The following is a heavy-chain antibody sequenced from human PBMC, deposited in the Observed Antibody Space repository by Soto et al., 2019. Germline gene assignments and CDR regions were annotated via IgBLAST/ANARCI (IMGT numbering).Heavy chain of an antibody. CDR2: INPNSGGT. CDR3: AREVSGGYDFRAFDI. J-gene: IGHJ3*02. D-gene: IGHD5-12*01. CDR1: GYTFTGYY. V-gene: IGHV1-2*04. Sequence: GASVKVSCKASGYTFTGYYMHWVRQAPGQGLEWMGWINPNSGGTNYAQKFQGWVTMTRDTSISTAYMELSRLRSDDTAVYYCAREVSGGYDFRAFDIWGQGTMVTVSS.